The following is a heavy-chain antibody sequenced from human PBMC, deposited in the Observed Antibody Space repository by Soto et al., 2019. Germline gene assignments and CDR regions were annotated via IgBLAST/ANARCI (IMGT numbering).Heavy chain of an antibody. J-gene: IGHJ4*02. D-gene: IGHD3-10*01. V-gene: IGHV3-23*01. Sequence: EVQLLESGGGLVQPGGSLRLSCAASGFTFSSYAMSWVRQAPGKGLEWVSAISGSGGRTYYADSVKGRFTISRDNSKHTLYLQMNSLRAEDTAVYYCAKRSARWGGLDYWGQGTLVTVSS. CDR3: AKRSARWGGLDY. CDR1: GFTFSSYA. CDR2: ISGSGGRT.